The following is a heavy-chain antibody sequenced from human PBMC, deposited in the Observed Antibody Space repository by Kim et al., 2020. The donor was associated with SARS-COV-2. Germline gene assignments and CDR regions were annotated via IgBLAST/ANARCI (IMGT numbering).Heavy chain of an antibody. J-gene: IGHJ4*02. Sequence: GGSLRLSCAASGFTFSSYGMHWVRQAPGKGPEWVAVISYDGSNKYYADSVKGRFTISRDNSKNTLYLQMNSLRAEDTAVYYCAKPRSGIVVVTAIDYWGQGTLVTVSS. CDR3: AKPRSGIVVVTAIDY. CDR1: GFTFSSYG. V-gene: IGHV3-30*18. CDR2: ISYDGSNK. D-gene: IGHD2-21*02.